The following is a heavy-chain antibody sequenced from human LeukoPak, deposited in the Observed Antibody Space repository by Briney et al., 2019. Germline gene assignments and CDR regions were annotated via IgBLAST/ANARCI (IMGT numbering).Heavy chain of an antibody. CDR3: AKDRGATTLPSEFDY. Sequence: TGGSLRLSCAASGFTFDDYAMHWVRQAPGKGLEWVSGISWNSGSIGYADSVKGRFTISRDNAKNSLYLQMNSLRAEDTALYYRAKDRGATTLPSEFDYWGQGTLVTVSS. CDR2: ISWNSGSI. V-gene: IGHV3-9*01. J-gene: IGHJ4*02. D-gene: IGHD5-24*01. CDR1: GFTFDDYA.